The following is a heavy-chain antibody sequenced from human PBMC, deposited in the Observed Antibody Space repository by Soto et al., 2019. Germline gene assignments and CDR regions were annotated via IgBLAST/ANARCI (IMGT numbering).Heavy chain of an antibody. CDR2: IYRGTTP. D-gene: IGHD2-8*01. CDR3: VKNGAYALES. CDR1: GHSISSDNW. J-gene: IGHJ1*01. Sequence: XETLSLTCAVSGHSISSDNWWSWVRQPPEKGLEWIGEIYRGTTPTYDPSLESRVTISVDKSKNHFSLKLNSVTAADTAVYYCVKNGAYALESWGQGTLVTVSS. V-gene: IGHV4-4*02.